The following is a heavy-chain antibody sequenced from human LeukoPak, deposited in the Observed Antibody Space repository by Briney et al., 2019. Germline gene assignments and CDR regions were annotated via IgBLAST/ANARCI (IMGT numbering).Heavy chain of an antibody. J-gene: IGHJ6*02. CDR3: ARGSKLWFGETYYYYYGMDV. CDR2: INTNTGNP. D-gene: IGHD3-10*01. V-gene: IGHV7-4-1*02. CDR1: GYTFTSYA. Sequence: GAPVKVSCKASGYTFTSYAMNWVRQAPGQGLEWMGWINTNTGNPTYAQGFTGRFVFSLDTSVSTAYLQISSLKAEDTAVYYCARGSKLWFGETYYYYYGMDVWGQGTTVTVSS.